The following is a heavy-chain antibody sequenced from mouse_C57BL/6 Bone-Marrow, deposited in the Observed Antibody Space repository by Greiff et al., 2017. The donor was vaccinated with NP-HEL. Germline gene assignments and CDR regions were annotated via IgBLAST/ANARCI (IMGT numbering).Heavy chain of an antibody. D-gene: IGHD1-1*01. CDR3: ARAEIYYYGSRPSWFAY. CDR1: GYSFTGYF. CDR2: INPYNGDT. Sequence: EVQLQQSGPELVKPGDSVKISCKASGYSFTGYFMNWVMQSHGKSLEWIGRINPYNGDTFYNQKFKGKATLTVDKSSSTAHMELRSLTSEDSAVYYCARAEIYYYGSRPSWFAYWGQGTLVTVSA. V-gene: IGHV1-20*01. J-gene: IGHJ3*01.